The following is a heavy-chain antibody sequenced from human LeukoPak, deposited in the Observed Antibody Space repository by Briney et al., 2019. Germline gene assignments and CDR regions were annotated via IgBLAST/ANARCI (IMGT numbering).Heavy chain of an antibody. CDR2: ISRSGDST. CDR3: AKDLFSGSWTPFDY. Sequence: GGSLRLSCAASGFTFSSYSMSWVRQAPGKGLEWVSAISRSGDSTYYADSVKGRFTISRGNSDNTLYLQMNGLGAEDTALYYCAKDLFSGSWTPFDYWGQGTLVTVSS. V-gene: IGHV3-23*01. D-gene: IGHD1-26*01. J-gene: IGHJ4*02. CDR1: GFTFSSYS.